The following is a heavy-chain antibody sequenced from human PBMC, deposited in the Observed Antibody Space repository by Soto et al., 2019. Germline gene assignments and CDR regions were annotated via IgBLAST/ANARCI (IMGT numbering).Heavy chain of an antibody. D-gene: IGHD3-22*01. Sequence: QVQLQESGPGLVKPSQTLSLTCTVSGGSISSGGYYWSWIRQHPGKGLEWIGYIYYSGSTYYNPSLNSRVTISVDTSKNQFSLKLSSVTAADTAVYYCARETRAYDSSGTNPYYFDYWGQGTLVTVSS. V-gene: IGHV4-31*03. CDR3: ARETRAYDSSGTNPYYFDY. CDR2: IYYSGST. J-gene: IGHJ4*02. CDR1: GGSISSGGYY.